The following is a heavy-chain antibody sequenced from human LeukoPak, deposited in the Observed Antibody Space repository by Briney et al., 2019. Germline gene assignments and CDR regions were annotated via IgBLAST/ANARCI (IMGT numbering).Heavy chain of an antibody. J-gene: IGHJ4*02. CDR3: AKDPRFVVVPAAIGY. CDR1: GFTFSSYA. V-gene: IGHV3-23*01. CDR2: ISGSGGST. D-gene: IGHD2-2*02. Sequence: GGSLRLSCAASGFTFSSYAMSWVRQAPGKGLEWVSAISGSGGSTYYADSVKGRFTISRDNSKNTLYLQMNSPRAEDTAVYYCAKDPRFVVVPAAIGYWGQGTLVTVSS.